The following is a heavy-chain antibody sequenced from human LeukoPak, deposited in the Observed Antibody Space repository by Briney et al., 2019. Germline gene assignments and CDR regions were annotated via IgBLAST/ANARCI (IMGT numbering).Heavy chain of an antibody. J-gene: IGHJ4*02. CDR1: AFTFSTYW. CDR3: ARLFGGVTTFDY. CDR2: IHPDGYVR. D-gene: IGHD4-17*01. Sequence: GESLRLSCAGPAFTFSTYWMSWVRQGPGKGLEWVASIHPDGYVRRYVDSVNGRFTISRDNAKNSLFLQMNSLRTEDTAVYYCARLFGGVTTFDYWGQGTLVSVSS. V-gene: IGHV3-7*01.